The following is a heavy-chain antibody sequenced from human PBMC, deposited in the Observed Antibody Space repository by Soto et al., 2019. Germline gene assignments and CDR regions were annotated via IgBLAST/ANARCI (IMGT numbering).Heavy chain of an antibody. V-gene: IGHV3-13*01. CDR2: IGTQHDA. Sequence: VQLVESGGGLVQPGGSLRLSCAASGLTFSAYDMHWVRQATGKGLEWVAAIGTQHDAYYPDSVKGRFTISRENAKKPFYLQMNGLGAGDTAVYICAGQVSYSYGGGGWLDPWGQGTLVTVSS. CDR1: GLTFSAYD. D-gene: IGHD5-18*01. CDR3: AGQVSYSYGGGGWLDP. J-gene: IGHJ5*02.